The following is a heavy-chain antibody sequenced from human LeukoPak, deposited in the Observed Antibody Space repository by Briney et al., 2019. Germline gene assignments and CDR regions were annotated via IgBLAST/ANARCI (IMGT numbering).Heavy chain of an antibody. J-gene: IGHJ4*02. CDR2: ISSSSSTI. D-gene: IGHD4-17*01. CDR3: AKDIFDDYGDYVS. CDR1: GFTFSSSS. Sequence: GGSLRLSCAASGFTFSSSSMNWVRQAPGKGLEWVSYISSSSSTIYYADSVKGRFTISRDNAKNSLYLQMNSLRAEDTALYYCAKDIFDDYGDYVSWGQGTLVTVSS. V-gene: IGHV3-48*04.